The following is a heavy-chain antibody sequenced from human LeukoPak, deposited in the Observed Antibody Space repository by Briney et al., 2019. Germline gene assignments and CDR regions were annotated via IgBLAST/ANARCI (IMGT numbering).Heavy chain of an antibody. D-gene: IGHD1-26*01. CDR2: IYTSGST. CDR1: GGSISSYY. Sequence: SETLSLTCTVSGGSISSYYWSWIRQPAGKGLEWIGRIYTSGSTNYNPSLKSRVTTSVVPSKNHFSLKLSSVTAADPAVYYCARGGLVGATTGKYFDYWGQGTLVTVSS. V-gene: IGHV4-4*07. CDR3: ARGGLVGATTGKYFDY. J-gene: IGHJ4*02.